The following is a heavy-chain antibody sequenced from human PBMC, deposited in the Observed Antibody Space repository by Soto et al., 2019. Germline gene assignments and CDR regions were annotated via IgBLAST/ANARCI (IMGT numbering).Heavy chain of an antibody. CDR3: ARGSRAWGGVTYYFDY. CDR1: GFTFSSYW. CDR2: IKQDGSEK. Sequence: EVQLVESGGGLVQPGGSPRLSCAASGFTFSSYWMSWVRQAPGKGLEWVANIKQDGSEKYYVDSVKGRFTISRDNAKNSLYLQMNSLRAEDTAVYYCARGSRAWGGVTYYFDYWGQGTLVTVSS. D-gene: IGHD3-16*01. J-gene: IGHJ4*02. V-gene: IGHV3-7*03.